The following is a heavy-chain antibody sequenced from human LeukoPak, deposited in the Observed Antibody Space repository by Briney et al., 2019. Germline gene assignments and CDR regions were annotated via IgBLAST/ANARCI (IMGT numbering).Heavy chain of an antibody. CDR2: INSDGSST. D-gene: IGHD3-22*01. CDR3: ARDDSSGYYSNWFDP. CDR1: GFTFSSYW. V-gene: IGHV3-74*01. Sequence: GGSLRLSCAASGFTFSSYWMHWVRQAPGKGLVWVSRINSDGSSTSYADSAKGRFTISRDNAKNTLYLQMNSLRAEDTAVYYCARDDSSGYYSNWFDPWGQGTLVTVSS. J-gene: IGHJ5*02.